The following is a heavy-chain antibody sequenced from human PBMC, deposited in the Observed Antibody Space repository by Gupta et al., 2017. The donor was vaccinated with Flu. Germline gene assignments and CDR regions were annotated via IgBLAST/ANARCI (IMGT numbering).Heavy chain of an antibody. V-gene: IGHV3-48*03. CDR2: ISSSGSTI. J-gene: IGHJ6*03. Sequence: QAPGKGLEWVSYISSSGSTIYYGDSVKGRFTISRDNAKNSLFLQMNSLRAEDTAVYYCARAPSLYYYYYMDVWGKGTTVTVSS. CDR3: ARAPSLYYYYYMDV.